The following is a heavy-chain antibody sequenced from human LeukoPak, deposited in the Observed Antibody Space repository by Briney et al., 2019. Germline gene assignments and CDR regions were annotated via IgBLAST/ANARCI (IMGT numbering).Heavy chain of an antibody. CDR3: AKVLLWFGESLYYYGMDV. D-gene: IGHD3-10*01. Sequence: GGSLRLSCAASGFTFSSYGMHWVRQAPGKGLEWVAFIRYDGSNKYYADSVKGRFTISRDNSKNTLYLQMNSLRAGDTAVYYCAKVLLWFGESLYYYGMDVWGQGTTVTVSS. CDR1: GFTFSSYG. CDR2: IRYDGSNK. V-gene: IGHV3-30*02. J-gene: IGHJ6*02.